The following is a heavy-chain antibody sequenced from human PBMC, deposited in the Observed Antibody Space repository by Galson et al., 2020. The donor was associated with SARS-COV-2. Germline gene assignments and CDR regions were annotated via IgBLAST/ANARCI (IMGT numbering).Heavy chain of an antibody. D-gene: IGHD4-4*01. J-gene: IGHJ6*03. V-gene: IGHV5-51*01. Sequence: GESLKISCKASGYSFSNFWIGWVRQMPGKGLEWMAIIYPGDFDIRYSPSFRGQVTISVDKSISTAFLHWSSLRASDTAMYYCLRHPTSISNPYYMDGWGKGTTFTVS. CDR3: LRHPTSISNPYYMDG. CDR1: GYSFSNFW. CDR2: IYPGDFDI.